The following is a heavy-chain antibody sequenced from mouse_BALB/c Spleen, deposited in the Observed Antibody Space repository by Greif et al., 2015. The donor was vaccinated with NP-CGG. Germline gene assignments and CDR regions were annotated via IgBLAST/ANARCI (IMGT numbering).Heavy chain of an antibody. D-gene: IGHD3-3*01. V-gene: IGHV5-12-2*01. CDR2: ISNGGGST. Sequence: EVKLMESGGGLVQPGGSLKLSCAASGFTFSSYTMSWVRQTPEKRLEWVAYISNGGGSTYYPDTVKGRFTISRDNAKNTLYLQMSSLKSEDTAMYYCARHRGFNAMDYWGQGTSVTVSS. CDR1: GFTFSSYT. J-gene: IGHJ4*01. CDR3: ARHRGFNAMDY.